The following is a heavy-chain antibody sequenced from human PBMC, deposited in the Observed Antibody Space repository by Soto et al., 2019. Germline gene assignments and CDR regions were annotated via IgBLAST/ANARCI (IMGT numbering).Heavy chain of an antibody. CDR3: ARHSPDDFWSFDY. D-gene: IGHD3-3*01. Sequence: PSETLSLTCTVSGGSISSYYWSWIRQPPGKGLEWIGYIYYSGSTNYNPSLKSRVTISVDTSKNQFSLKLSSVTAADTAVYYCARHSPDDFWSFDYWGQRTPVTGSS. V-gene: IGHV4-59*08. CDR1: GGSISSYY. CDR2: IYYSGST. J-gene: IGHJ4*02.